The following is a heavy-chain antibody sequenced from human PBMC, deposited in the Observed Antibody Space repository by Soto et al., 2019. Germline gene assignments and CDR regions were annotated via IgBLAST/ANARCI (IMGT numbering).Heavy chain of an antibody. CDR2: INPSGGST. J-gene: IGHJ5*02. Sequence: ASAKVSSKASGYTFTSYYMHWVRQAPEQGLEWMGIINPSGGSTSYAQKFQGRVTMTRDTSTSTVYMELSSLRSEDTAVYYCARDRQLWSIGDWFDPWGQGTLVTVSS. D-gene: IGHD5-18*01. V-gene: IGHV1-46*01. CDR3: ARDRQLWSIGDWFDP. CDR1: GYTFTSYY.